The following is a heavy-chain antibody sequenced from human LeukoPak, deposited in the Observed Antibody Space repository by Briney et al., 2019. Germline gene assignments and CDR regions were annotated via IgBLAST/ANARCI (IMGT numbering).Heavy chain of an antibody. CDR3: AKALHIVVVTASDLFDY. Sequence: GGSLRLSCAASGFTFSSYAMSWVRQAPGKGLEWVSAMSGSGGSTYYADSVKGRFTISRDNSKNTLYLQMNSLRAEDTAVYYCAKALHIVVVTASDLFDYWGQGTLVTVSS. CDR1: GFTFSSYA. D-gene: IGHD2-21*02. J-gene: IGHJ4*02. CDR2: MSGSGGST. V-gene: IGHV3-23*01.